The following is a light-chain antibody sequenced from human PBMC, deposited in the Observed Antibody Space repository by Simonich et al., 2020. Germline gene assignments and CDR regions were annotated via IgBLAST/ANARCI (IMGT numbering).Light chain of an antibody. CDR3: GADHGSGSNFVWV. CDR2: VGTGGILG. J-gene: IGLJ3*02. Sequence: QPVLTQPPSASASLGASVTLTCTLSSGYSNYKVDWYQQRPGKGPRFVMRVGTGGILGSNGDGFPDHFSGLGSGLNRYLTIKNIQEEDESDYHCGADHGSGSNFVWVFGGGTKLTVL. CDR1: SGYSNYK. V-gene: IGLV9-49*01.